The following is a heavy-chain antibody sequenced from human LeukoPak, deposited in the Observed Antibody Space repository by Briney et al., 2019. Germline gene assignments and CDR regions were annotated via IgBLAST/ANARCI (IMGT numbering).Heavy chain of an antibody. CDR1: GGSISSSSYY. J-gene: IGHJ6*03. CDR2: IYYSGST. D-gene: IGHD1-7*01. V-gene: IGHV4-39*01. Sequence: PSETLSLTCTVSGGSISSSSYYWGWVRQPPGKGLEWIGSIYYSGSTYYNPSLKSRVTISVDTSKNQFSLKLSSVTAADTAVYYCARQPKRGNYVFYYHYLDVWGKGTTVTVSS. CDR3: ARQPKRGNYVFYYHYLDV.